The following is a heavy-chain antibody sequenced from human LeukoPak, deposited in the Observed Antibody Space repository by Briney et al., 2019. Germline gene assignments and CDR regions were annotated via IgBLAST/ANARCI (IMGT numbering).Heavy chain of an antibody. D-gene: IGHD2-8*01. CDR1: GGSISSYY. V-gene: IGHV4-59*01. J-gene: IGHJ4*02. Sequence: LETLSLTCTVSGGSISSYYWSWIRQPPGKGLEWIGYIYYSGSTNYNPSLKSRVTISVDTSKNQFSLKLSSVTAADTAVYYCARGTNDFPFDYWGQGTLVTVSS. CDR2: IYYSGST. CDR3: ARGTNDFPFDY.